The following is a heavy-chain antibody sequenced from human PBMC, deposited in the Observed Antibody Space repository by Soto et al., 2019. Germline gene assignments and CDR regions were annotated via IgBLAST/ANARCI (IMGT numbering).Heavy chain of an antibody. CDR1: GFTFSDHY. CDR3: ARVHSYGFFDY. J-gene: IGHJ4*02. D-gene: IGHD5-18*01. Sequence: EVQLVESGGGLVQPGGSLRLSCAASGFTFSDHYMDWVRQAPGKGLEWVGRTRNKANSYTTEYAASVKGRFTISRDDSKTSLDLQMNSLKTEDTAVYYCARVHSYGFFDYWGQGTLVTVSS. CDR2: TRNKANSYTT. V-gene: IGHV3-72*01.